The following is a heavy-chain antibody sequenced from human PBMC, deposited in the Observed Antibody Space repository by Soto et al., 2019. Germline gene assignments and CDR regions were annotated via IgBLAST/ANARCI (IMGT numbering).Heavy chain of an antibody. Sequence: GGSLRLSCAASGFTCSNAWINWVRQAPGKGLEWVGRVKSKNDGGTTDFAAPVKGRFAISRDDSKNMVYLEMNSLQTEDTAIYYCTTGSYITSIIVRFDYWGHGTLVTVSP. CDR2: VKSKNDGGTT. D-gene: IGHD3-22*01. CDR3: TTGSYITSIIVRFDY. CDR1: GFTCSNAW. V-gene: IGHV3-15*07. J-gene: IGHJ4*01.